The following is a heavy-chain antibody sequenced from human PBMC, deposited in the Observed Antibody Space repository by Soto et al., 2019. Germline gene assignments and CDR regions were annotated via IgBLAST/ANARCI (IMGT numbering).Heavy chain of an antibody. CDR3: ARVEQWLVWDFDY. V-gene: IGHV1-69*13. J-gene: IGHJ4*02. Sequence: SVKVSCKASGGTFSSYAISWVRQAPGQGLEWMGGIIPIFGTANYAQKFQGRVTITADESTSTAYMELSSLRSEDTAVYYCARVEQWLVWDFDYWGQGTLVTVSS. D-gene: IGHD6-19*01. CDR1: GGTFSSYA. CDR2: IIPIFGTA.